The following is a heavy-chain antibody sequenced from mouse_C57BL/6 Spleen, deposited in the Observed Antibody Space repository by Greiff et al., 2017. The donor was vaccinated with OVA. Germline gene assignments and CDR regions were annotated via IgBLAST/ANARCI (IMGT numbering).Heavy chain of an antibody. CDR2: IYPGDGDT. V-gene: IGHV1-82*01. CDR3: ARYPGTPYAMDY. Sequence: QVHVKQSGPELVKPGASVKISCKASGYAFSSSWMNWVKQRPGKGLEWIGRIYPGDGDTNYNGKFKGKATLTADKSSSTAYMQLSSLTSEDSAVYFCARYPGTPYAMDYWGQGTSVTFSS. D-gene: IGHD3-3*01. J-gene: IGHJ4*01. CDR1: GYAFSSSW.